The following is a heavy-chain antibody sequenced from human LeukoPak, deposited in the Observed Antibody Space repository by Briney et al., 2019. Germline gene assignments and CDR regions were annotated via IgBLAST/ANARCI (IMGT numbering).Heavy chain of an antibody. Sequence: PSKTLSLTCTVSGGSISSYYWSWIRQPPGKGLEWIGYIYYSGSTNYNPSLKSRVTMSVDTSKNQFSLKLSSVTAADTAVYYCARYGLAYTYDFWGQGTLVTVSS. CDR3: ARYGLAYTYDF. V-gene: IGHV4-59*01. D-gene: IGHD3-16*01. CDR2: IYYSGST. J-gene: IGHJ4*02. CDR1: GGSISSYY.